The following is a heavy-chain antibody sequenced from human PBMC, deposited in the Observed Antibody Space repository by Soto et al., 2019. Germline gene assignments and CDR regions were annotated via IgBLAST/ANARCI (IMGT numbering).Heavy chain of an antibody. D-gene: IGHD2-2*02. J-gene: IGHJ6*01. V-gene: IGHV4-59*01. CDR2: IYYSGST. Sequence: QVQLQESGPGLVKPSETLSLTCTVSGGSISSYYWSWIRQPPGKGLEWIGYIYYSGSTNYNPSLKSRVTISVDTSKNQFSLKLSSVTAADTAVYYCARVSRCSSTSCYNGPYYYYGMDVW. CDR1: GGSISSYY. CDR3: ARVSRCSSTSCYNGPYYYYGMDV.